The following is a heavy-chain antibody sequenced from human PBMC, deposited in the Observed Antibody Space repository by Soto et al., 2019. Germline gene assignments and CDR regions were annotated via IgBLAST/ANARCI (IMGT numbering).Heavy chain of an antibody. CDR2: IHYTGST. CDR3: ANEANYYDSSGYYYY. D-gene: IGHD3-22*01. Sequence: SETLSLTCTVSGDSISSYYWSWIRQPPGKGLEWIGYIHYTGSTNYNPSLKSRVTISIDTSKNQFSLKLSSVTAADTAVYYCANEANYYDSSGYYYYWGQGTLVTVSS. J-gene: IGHJ4*02. CDR1: GDSISSYY. V-gene: IGHV4-59*01.